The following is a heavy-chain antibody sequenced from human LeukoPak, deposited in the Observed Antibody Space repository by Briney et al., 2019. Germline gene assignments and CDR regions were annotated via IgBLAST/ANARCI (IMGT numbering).Heavy chain of an antibody. V-gene: IGHV4-38-2*01. D-gene: IGHD3-3*02. CDR2: IYHSRST. CDR1: GYSLTTDCY. J-gene: IGHJ5*02. CDR3: ARNCASMPSICNWFDP. Sequence: PEALSVTPGVPGYSLTTDCYCGWTRQPPGKGLDWIQVIYHSRSTYSNPSLRSRLTISVDPFKNHFSLQLKYVTAADTPVYYCARNCASMPSICNWFDPWGQGTMVTVSS.